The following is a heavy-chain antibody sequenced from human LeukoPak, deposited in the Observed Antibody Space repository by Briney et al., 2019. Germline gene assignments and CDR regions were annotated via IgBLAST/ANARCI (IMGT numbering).Heavy chain of an antibody. V-gene: IGHV3-64D*06. CDR2: ISSNGGST. CDR3: VKWQDCSSTSCYDNWFDP. Sequence: PGGSLRLSCSASGFTFSTYAMHWVRQAPGKGLEYVSAISSNGGSTYYADSVKGRFTISRDNSKNTLYLQMSSLRAEDTAVYYCVKWQDCSSTSCYDNWFDPWGQGTLVTVSS. D-gene: IGHD2-2*01. CDR1: GFTFSTYA. J-gene: IGHJ5*02.